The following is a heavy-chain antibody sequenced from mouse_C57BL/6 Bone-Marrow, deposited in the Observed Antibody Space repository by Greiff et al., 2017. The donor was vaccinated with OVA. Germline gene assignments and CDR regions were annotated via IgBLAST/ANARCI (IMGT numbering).Heavy chain of an antibody. CDR1: GFSLTSYG. CDR3: AKPSITTVVEYCDV. D-gene: IGHD1-1*01. V-gene: IGHV2-5*01. J-gene: IGHJ1*03. Sequence: VQLQQSGPGLVQPSQSLSITCTVSGFSLTSYGVHWVRQSPGKGLEWLGVIWRGGSTDYNAAFMSRLSITKDNSKSQVFFKMNSLQADDTAIYYCAKPSITTVVEYCDVWGTGTTVTVSS. CDR2: IWRGGST.